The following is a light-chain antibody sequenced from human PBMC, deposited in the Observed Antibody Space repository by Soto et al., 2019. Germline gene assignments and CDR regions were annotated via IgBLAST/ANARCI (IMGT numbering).Light chain of an antibody. Sequence: EVVLTQSPATLSVSPGDRATLSCRASQSVSRNLAWYQQKPGQAPRLLIYGASTRATGVPARFSGSGSATEFTISISCLQSEDVAVYFCQQYGDWPPETFGQGTKLEI. J-gene: IGKJ2*01. CDR3: QQYGDWPPET. CDR1: QSVSRN. V-gene: IGKV3-15*01. CDR2: GAS.